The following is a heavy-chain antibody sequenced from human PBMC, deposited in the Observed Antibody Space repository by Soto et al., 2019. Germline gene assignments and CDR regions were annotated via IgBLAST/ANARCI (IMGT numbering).Heavy chain of an antibody. CDR3: TTAAPRDWYFNL. J-gene: IGHJ2*01. Sequence: EVHLVESGGGLVEPGGSLRLSCAASGFIFNNAWMTWVRQAPGKGLEWVAHIKSRPDGGTADYAASVKGRFTISRDDSRYTLYLQMNSLRIEDTAVYYCTTAAPRDWYFNLWGRGTLVTVSS. CDR2: IKSRPDGGTA. V-gene: IGHV3-15*01. CDR1: GFIFNNAW.